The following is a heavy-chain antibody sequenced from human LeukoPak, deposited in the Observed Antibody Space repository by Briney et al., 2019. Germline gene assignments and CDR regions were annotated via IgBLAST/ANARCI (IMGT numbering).Heavy chain of an antibody. J-gene: IGHJ6*02. Sequence: GGSLRLSCAASGFIFGSYSINWVRQAPGKGLEWVSSISSSSSYIFYADSVKGRFTISRDNAKNSLYLQMNSLRVEDTALYYCARVRAAAGFYYGMGVWGQGTTVTVSS. D-gene: IGHD6-13*01. V-gene: IGHV3-21*01. CDR3: ARVRAAAGFYYGMGV. CDR1: GFIFGSYS. CDR2: ISSSSSYI.